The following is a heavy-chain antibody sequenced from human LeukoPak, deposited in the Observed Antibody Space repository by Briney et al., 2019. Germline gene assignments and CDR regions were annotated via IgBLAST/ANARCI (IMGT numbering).Heavy chain of an antibody. CDR2: ISSSGSNI. CDR3: ARCNYYGSGSYLYYMDV. J-gene: IGHJ6*03. V-gene: IGHV3-48*03. D-gene: IGHD3-10*01. CDR1: AFPFSSYE. Sequence: GRSLRLSCAASAFPFSSYEMNCVRQAEGEGLGWVSYISSSGSNIYYAAYVKGRLTISRDNVNNSLYLQMNSLRAEDTAVYYCARCNYYGSGSYLYYMDVWGKGTTVTISS.